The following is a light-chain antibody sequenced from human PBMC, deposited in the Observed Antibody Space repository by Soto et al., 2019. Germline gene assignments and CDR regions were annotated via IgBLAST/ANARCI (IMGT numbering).Light chain of an antibody. J-gene: IGKJ2*01. V-gene: IGKV1-5*03. CDR1: QSITTW. CDR2: KAT. CDR3: QQYNDYQYT. Sequence: DIQMTQSPSTLSASVGDRVTITCRASQSITTWLAWYQQKLGKAPKLLIYKATNLQSGVPSRFSGSGSGTEVSLTISSLQPEDFAIYYCQQYNDYQYTFGQGTKLEIK.